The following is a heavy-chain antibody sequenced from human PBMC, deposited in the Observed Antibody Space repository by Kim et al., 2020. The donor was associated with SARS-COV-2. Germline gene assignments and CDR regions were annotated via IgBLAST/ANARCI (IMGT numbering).Heavy chain of an antibody. CDR3: ARHGVVPAAMGGAYYYYGMDV. J-gene: IGHJ6*02. CDR2: IDPSDSYT. D-gene: IGHD2-2*01. Sequence: GESLKISCKGSGYSFTSYWISWVRQMPGKGLEWMGRIDPSDSYTNYSPSFQGHVTISADKSISTAYLQWSSLKASDTAMYYCARHGVVPAAMGGAYYYYGMDVWGQGTPVTGSS. V-gene: IGHV5-10-1*01. CDR1: GYSFTSYW.